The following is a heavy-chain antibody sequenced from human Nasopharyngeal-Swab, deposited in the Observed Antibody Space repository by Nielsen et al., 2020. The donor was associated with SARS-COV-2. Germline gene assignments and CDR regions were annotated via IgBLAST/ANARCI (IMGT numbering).Heavy chain of an antibody. V-gene: IGHV1-3*01. D-gene: IGHD2-15*01. Sequence: ASVKVSCKASGYTFTSYAMHWVRQAPGQRLEWMGWINAGNGNTKYYQKFQGRVTITRDTSASTAYMELSSLRSEDTAVYYCARERGGYCSGGCGSLALDYYYYYYMDVWGKGTTVTVSS. CDR3: ARERGGYCSGGCGSLALDYYYYYYMDV. CDR1: GYTFTSYA. J-gene: IGHJ6*03. CDR2: INAGNGNT.